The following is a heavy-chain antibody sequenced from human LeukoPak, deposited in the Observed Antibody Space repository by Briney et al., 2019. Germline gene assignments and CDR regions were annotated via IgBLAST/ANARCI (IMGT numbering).Heavy chain of an antibody. CDR1: GFTFDDYA. Sequence: RSGGSLRLSCAASGFTFDDYAMPWVRQAPGKGLEWVSGISWNSGSIGYADSVKGRFTISRDNSKNTLYLQMNSLRAEDTALYYCAKDYASYCSSTSCSPRWGQGTLVTVSS. CDR2: ISWNSGSI. D-gene: IGHD2-2*01. J-gene: IGHJ4*02. CDR3: AKDYASYCSSTSCSPR. V-gene: IGHV3-9*01.